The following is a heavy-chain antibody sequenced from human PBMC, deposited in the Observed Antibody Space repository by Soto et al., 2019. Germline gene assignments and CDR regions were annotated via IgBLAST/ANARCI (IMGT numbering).Heavy chain of an antibody. J-gene: IGHJ6*02. V-gene: IGHV6-1*01. CDR2: TYYRSKWYN. Sequence: SQTRSLTCAISGDSVASNSAAWNWIRQSPSRGLEWLGRTYYRSKWYNDYAVSVKSRITINPDTSKNQFSLQLSSVTAADTAVYYCARACGSVVIGYYNCRDAWRQGTTVTVSS. CDR1: GDSVASNSAA. D-gene: IGHD3-10*01. CDR3: ARACGSVVIGYYNCRDA.